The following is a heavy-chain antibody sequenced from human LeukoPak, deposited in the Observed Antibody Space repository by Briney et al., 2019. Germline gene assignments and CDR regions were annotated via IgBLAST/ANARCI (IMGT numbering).Heavy chain of an antibody. J-gene: IGHJ6*03. CDR3: ARRTGFYSKYYYMDV. CDR1: GGSFSGYY. V-gene: IGHV4-34*01. Sequence: PSETLSLTCAVYGGSFSGYYWSWIRQPPGKGLEWIGEINNSGSTNYNPSLKSRVTISVDTSKNHFSLKLSSVTAADTAVYYCARRTGFYSKYYYMDVWGKGTTVTVSS. CDR2: INNSGST. D-gene: IGHD2/OR15-2a*01.